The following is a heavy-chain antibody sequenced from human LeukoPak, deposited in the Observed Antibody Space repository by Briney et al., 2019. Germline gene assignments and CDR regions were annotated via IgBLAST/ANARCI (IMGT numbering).Heavy chain of an antibody. J-gene: IGHJ4*02. CDR3: ARVNPLGYFDQ. CDR1: GGFTSAYY. CDR2: VFYSRSS. V-gene: IGHV4-59*13. Sequence: PSETLSLTCTVSGGFTSAYYWSWVRQPLGKGLEWIGSVFYSRSSNYNPSLTRRFAMSVDTSKSHFSLKLTSVTAAATAVYYCARVNPLGYFDQWGQGTLVAVSS.